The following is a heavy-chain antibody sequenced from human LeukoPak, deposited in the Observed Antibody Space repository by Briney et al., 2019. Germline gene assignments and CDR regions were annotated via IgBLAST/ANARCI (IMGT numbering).Heavy chain of an antibody. CDR2: IYYLGST. CDR1: GGSMNSYY. J-gene: IGHJ4*02. D-gene: IGHD5-24*01. Sequence: PSETLSLTCTVSGGSMNSYYWSWVRQPPGKGLEWIAYIYYLGSTSYSPSLRGRGSISVDTSKNQFSLKLSSVTAADTAVYYCARGRRDGYNYRAYGFDYWGQGTLVTVSS. CDR3: ARGRRDGYNYRAYGFDY. V-gene: IGHV4-59*12.